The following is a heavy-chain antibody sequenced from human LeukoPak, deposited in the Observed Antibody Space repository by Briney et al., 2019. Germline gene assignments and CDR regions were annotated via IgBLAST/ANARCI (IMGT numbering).Heavy chain of an antibody. D-gene: IGHD6-19*01. V-gene: IGHV4-39*07. CDR2: IYYSGST. CDR1: GGSISSSSYY. J-gene: IGHJ6*03. Sequence: PSETLSLTCTVSGGSISSSSYYWGWIRQPPGKGLEWIGSIYYSGSTYYNPSLKSRVTISVDTSKNQFSLKLSSVTAADTAVYYCVLGFNSSGPYYYYMDVWGKGTTVTVSS. CDR3: VLGFNSSGPYYYYMDV.